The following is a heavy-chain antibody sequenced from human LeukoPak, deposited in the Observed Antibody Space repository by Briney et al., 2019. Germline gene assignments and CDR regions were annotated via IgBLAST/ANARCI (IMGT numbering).Heavy chain of an antibody. V-gene: IGHV4-59*01. D-gene: IGHD3-10*01. CDR2: IYYSGST. CDR1: GGSLSSYY. J-gene: IGHJ5*02. Sequence: SETLSLTCTVSGGSLSSYYWSWLRQPPGKGLEWIGYIYYSGSTNYNPSHKSRVTISVDTSKNQFSLKLSSVTAADTAVYYCARGGSGSYYNGRWFDPWGQGTLVTVSS. CDR3: ARGGSGSYYNGRWFDP.